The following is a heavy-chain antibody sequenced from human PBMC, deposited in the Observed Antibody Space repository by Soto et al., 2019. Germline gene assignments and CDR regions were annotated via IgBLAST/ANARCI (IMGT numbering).Heavy chain of an antibody. D-gene: IGHD3-10*01. Sequence: EVQLVESGGGLVRPGGSLRLSCEASGFSFGNYSMNWVRQAPGKGLEWVSSISSRSNFIYYADSLRGRVTISRDNTQISLHLQMNSLRVEDTAIYYCARVQKLYGNSVYYYGMDVWGQGTRVTVSS. CDR2: ISSRSNFI. V-gene: IGHV3-21*01. CDR1: GFSFGNYS. CDR3: ARVQKLYGNSVYYYGMDV. J-gene: IGHJ6*02.